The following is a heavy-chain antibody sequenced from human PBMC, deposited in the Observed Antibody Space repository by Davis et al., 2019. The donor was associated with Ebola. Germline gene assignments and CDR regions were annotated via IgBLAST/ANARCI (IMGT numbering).Heavy chain of an antibody. CDR1: GFTVSSNY. CDR3: AKNNWNDFIILDY. CDR2: IYSGGST. D-gene: IGHD1-1*01. V-gene: IGHV3-53*01. J-gene: IGHJ4*02. Sequence: GSLRLSCAASGFTVSSNYMSWVRQALGKGLEWVSIIYSGGSTYYADSVKGRFTISRDNSKNTLYLQMNSLRAEDTAVYYCAKNNWNDFIILDYWGQGTLVTVSS.